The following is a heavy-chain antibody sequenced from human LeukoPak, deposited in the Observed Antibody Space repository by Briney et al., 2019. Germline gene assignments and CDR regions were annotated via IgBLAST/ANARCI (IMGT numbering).Heavy chain of an antibody. Sequence: SVKVSCKASGGTFSSYAISWVRQAPGQGLEWMGGIIPIFGTANYAQKFQGRVTITAGESTSTAYMELSSLRSEDTAVYYCARDHYDFWSGYLNFDYWGQGTLVTVSS. J-gene: IGHJ4*02. CDR2: IIPIFGTA. CDR1: GGTFSSYA. D-gene: IGHD3-3*01. CDR3: ARDHYDFWSGYLNFDY. V-gene: IGHV1-69*13.